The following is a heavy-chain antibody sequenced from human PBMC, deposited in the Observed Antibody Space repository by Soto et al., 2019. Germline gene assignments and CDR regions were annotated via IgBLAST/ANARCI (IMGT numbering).Heavy chain of an antibody. Sequence: EVQLLESGGGLVQPGGSLRLSCAASGVTFSSYAMRWVRQAPGKGLVWVSAISGRGGSTYYADSVKGRFTIARDNPQNTLYPQMNSLRAEDTAVYYCAKDYQYYYDSSGYNYWGHGTLVTVCS. D-gene: IGHD3-22*01. V-gene: IGHV3-23*01. CDR1: GVTFSSYA. CDR2: ISGRGGST. J-gene: IGHJ4*01. CDR3: AKDYQYYYDSSGYNY.